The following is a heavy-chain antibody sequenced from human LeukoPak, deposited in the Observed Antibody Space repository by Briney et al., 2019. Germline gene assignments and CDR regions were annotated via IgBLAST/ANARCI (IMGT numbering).Heavy chain of an antibody. J-gene: IGHJ6*03. CDR2: ISYSGTYI. CDR1: GFTLSNYA. V-gene: IGHV3-21*01. Sequence: PGGSLRLSCATSGFTLSNYAMNWIRQAPGKGLEWVSYISYSGTYIHYADSVKGRFTISRDNAKNSVYLQMNSLRDEDTAVYFCARLKGYCSSTSCYDYMDVWGKGTTVTVSS. CDR3: ARLKGYCSSTSCYDYMDV. D-gene: IGHD2-2*01.